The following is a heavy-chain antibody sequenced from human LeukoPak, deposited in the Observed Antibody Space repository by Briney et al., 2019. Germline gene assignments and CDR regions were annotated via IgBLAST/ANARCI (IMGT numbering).Heavy chain of an antibody. Sequence: SETLSLTCAAYGGSFSGYYWSWIRQPPGKGLEWIGEINHSGSTNYNPSLKSRVTISVDTSKNQFSLKLSSVTAADTAVYYCARVRVGATNDFDYWGQGTLVTVSS. D-gene: IGHD1-26*01. CDR1: GGSFSGYY. J-gene: IGHJ4*02. CDR3: ARVRVGATNDFDY. V-gene: IGHV4-34*01. CDR2: INHSGST.